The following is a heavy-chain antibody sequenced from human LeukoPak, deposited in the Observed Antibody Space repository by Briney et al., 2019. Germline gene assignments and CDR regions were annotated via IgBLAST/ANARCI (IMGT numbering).Heavy chain of an antibody. CDR2: INPSGGST. V-gene: IGHV1-46*01. CDR3: ARENYDSSGSPAEYFQH. J-gene: IGHJ1*01. Sequence: ASVKVSCKASGYTFTSYYMHWVRQAPGQGLEWMGIINPSGGSTSYAQKFQGRVTMTRDTSTSTVYMELSSLRSEDTAVYYCARENYDSSGSPAEYFQHWGQGTLATVSS. CDR1: GYTFTSYY. D-gene: IGHD3-22*01.